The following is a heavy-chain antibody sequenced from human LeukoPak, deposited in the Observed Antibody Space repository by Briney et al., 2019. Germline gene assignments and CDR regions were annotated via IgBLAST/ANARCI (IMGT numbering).Heavy chain of an antibody. J-gene: IGHJ5*02. CDR1: GGTFISYA. V-gene: IGHV1-69*13. D-gene: IGHD1-1*01. CDR3: ARVGRWGGKNWSDP. Sequence: SVKVSCKASGGTFISYAISWVRQAPGQGLEWMGGIIPIFGTANYAQKFQGRVTITADESTSTAYMELSSLRSEDTAVYYCARVGRWGGKNWSDPWGQGTLVTVSS. CDR2: IIPIFGTA.